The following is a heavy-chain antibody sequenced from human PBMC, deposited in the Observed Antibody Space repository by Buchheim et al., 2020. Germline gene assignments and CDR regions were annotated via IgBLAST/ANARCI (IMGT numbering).Heavy chain of an antibody. J-gene: IGHJ4*02. CDR3: EKDEVRGTVSNQPGALDS. D-gene: IGHD4-17*01. Sequence: QVRLVEAGGGVVQPGRSLRLSCAVSGFIFSSYGMHCVRRAPGKGLEWVAFISYDGSNKYYADSVKGRFTISRDNSKKTLYVQMNALRPEDTAVYYCEKDEVRGTVSNQPGALDSWGQGTL. V-gene: IGHV3-30*18. CDR2: ISYDGSNK. CDR1: GFIFSSYG.